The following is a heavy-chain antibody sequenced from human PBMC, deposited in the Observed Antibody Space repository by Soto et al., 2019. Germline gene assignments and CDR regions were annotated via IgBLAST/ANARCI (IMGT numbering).Heavy chain of an antibody. CDR3: ARDPPLSMIVVVGVDDF. D-gene: IGHD3-22*01. J-gene: IGHJ4*02. CDR1: GFTLTNEN. Sequence: GGSLRLSCTVLGFTLTNENMNWVRQAPGKGLEWVSSISSRSIFINYADSVKGRFTISRDNDKGLVYLQMNSLRAEDTAVYYCARDPPLSMIVVVGVDDFWGQGTLVTVSS. V-gene: IGHV3-21*06. CDR2: ISSRSIFI.